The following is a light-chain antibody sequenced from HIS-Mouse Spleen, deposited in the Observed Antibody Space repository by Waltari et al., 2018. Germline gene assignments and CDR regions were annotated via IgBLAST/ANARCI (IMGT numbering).Light chain of an antibody. J-gene: IGLJ3*02. CDR1: SGINVGTYR. Sequence: QAVLTQPSSLSASPGASASLTCTLRSGINVGTYRIYWYQQKPGSPPQYLLRYKSDSDKQQGSGVPSRFSGSKDASANAVILLISWLQSEDEADYYCMIWHSSAWVFGGGTKLTVL. CDR2: YKSDSDK. V-gene: IGLV5-45*03. CDR3: MIWHSSAWV.